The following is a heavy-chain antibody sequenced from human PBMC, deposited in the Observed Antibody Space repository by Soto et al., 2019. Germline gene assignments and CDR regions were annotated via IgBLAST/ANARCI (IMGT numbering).Heavy chain of an antibody. CDR2: ISASTGKT. D-gene: IGHD2-2*01. CDR3: ARVEAAMSGHWFEP. J-gene: IGHJ5*02. Sequence: QVQLVQSGPDVKKPGASVKVSCKASGYTFTSYGFSWVRQAPGQGREWMGWISASTGKTNYEQKFQGRVTMTTDRSTTTAFMELRILRSDDTAVYFCARVEAAMSGHWFEPWGQGTLVTVSS. CDR1: GYTFTSYG. V-gene: IGHV1-18*01.